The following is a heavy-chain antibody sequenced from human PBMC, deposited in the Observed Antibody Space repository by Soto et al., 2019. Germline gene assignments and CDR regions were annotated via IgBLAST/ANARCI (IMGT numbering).Heavy chain of an antibody. CDR2: ISYDGSNK. V-gene: IGHV3-30*03. CDR1: GFTFSSYG. CDR3: RLAYYDFWSGYQSNDY. D-gene: IGHD3-3*01. J-gene: IGHJ4*02. Sequence: GGSLRLSCAASGFTFSSYGMHWVRQAPGKGLEWVAVISYDGSNKYYADSVKGRFTISRDNSKNTLYLQMNSLRAEDTAVYYCRLAYYDFWSGYQSNDYWGQGTLVTVSS.